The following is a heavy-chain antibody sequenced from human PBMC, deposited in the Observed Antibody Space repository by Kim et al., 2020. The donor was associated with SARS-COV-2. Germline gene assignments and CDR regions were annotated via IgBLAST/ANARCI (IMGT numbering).Heavy chain of an antibody. J-gene: IGHJ4*02. CDR1: GFTFSNAW. Sequence: GGSLRLSCAASGFTFSNAWMSWVRQAPGKGLEWVGRIKSKTDGGTTDYAAPVKGRFTISRDDSKNTLYLQMNSLKTEDTAVYYCTTVGRQQLGKYYFDYWGQGTLVTVSS. V-gene: IGHV3-15*01. CDR3: TTVGRQQLGKYYFDY. CDR2: IKSKTDGGTT. D-gene: IGHD6-13*01.